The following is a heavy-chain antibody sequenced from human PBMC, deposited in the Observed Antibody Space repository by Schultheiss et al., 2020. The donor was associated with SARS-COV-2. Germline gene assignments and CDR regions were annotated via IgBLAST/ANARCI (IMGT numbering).Heavy chain of an antibody. J-gene: IGHJ6*02. D-gene: IGHD6-19*01. Sequence: GESLKISCAASGFTFSSYEMNWVRQAPGKGLEWVSYISSSGSTIYYADSVKGRFTISRDNAKNSLYLQMNSLRAEDTAVYYCAKDQEASSGWYRAGYYYYYGMDVWGQGTTVTVSS. CDR3: AKDQEASSGWYRAGYYYYYGMDV. V-gene: IGHV3-48*03. CDR1: GFTFSSYE. CDR2: ISSSGSTI.